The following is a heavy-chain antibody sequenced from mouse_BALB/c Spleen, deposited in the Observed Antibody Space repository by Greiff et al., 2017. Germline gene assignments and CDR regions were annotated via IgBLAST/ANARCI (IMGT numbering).Heavy chain of an antibody. CDR3: ARSTMIRYFDV. CDR1: GFNIKDTY. V-gene: IGHV14-3*02. Sequence: VQLQQSGAELVKPGASVKLSCTASGFNIKDTYMHWVKQRPEQGLEWIGWIDPENGNTIYDPKFQGKASITADTSSNTAYLQLSSLTSEDTAVYYCARSTMIRYFDVWGAGTTVTVSS. CDR2: IDPENGNT. D-gene: IGHD2-4*01. J-gene: IGHJ1*01.